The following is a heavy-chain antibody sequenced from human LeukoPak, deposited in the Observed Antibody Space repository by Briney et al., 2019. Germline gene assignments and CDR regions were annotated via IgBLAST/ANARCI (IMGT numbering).Heavy chain of an antibody. Sequence: GESLKISCKGSGYIFNTYWIGWVRQMPGKGLECMGIIYFGDPDTRYSPSFQGQVTISADKSISTAYLQWSSLKASDTAMYYCVRLDRGAFDMWGQGTMVTVSS. CDR1: GYIFNTYW. J-gene: IGHJ3*02. CDR2: IYFGDPDT. D-gene: IGHD3-22*01. CDR3: VRLDRGAFDM. V-gene: IGHV5-51*01.